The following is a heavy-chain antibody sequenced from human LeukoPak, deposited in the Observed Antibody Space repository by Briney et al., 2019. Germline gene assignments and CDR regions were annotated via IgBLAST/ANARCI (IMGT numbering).Heavy chain of an antibody. V-gene: IGHV1-8*01. CDR3: ARGLAVVGTGY. CDR2: MNPNSGNT. CDR1: GYSFTSYD. Sequence: ASVKVSCKASGYSFTSYDLSWVRQAPGQGLEWMGWMNPNSGNTGYAQKFQGRVTMTRDISISTAYMELTSLTSEDTAIYYCARGLAVVGTGYWGQGTLVTVSS. D-gene: IGHD6-19*01. J-gene: IGHJ4*02.